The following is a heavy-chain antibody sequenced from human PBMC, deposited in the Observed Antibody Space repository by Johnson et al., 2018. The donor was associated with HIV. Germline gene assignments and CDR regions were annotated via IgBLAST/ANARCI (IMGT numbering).Heavy chain of an antibody. CDR2: ISYDGSNK. V-gene: IGHV3-30-3*01. J-gene: IGHJ3*02. Sequence: QMLLVESGGVVVQPGGSLRLSCPASGFTFSNYAMHWVRQAPGKGLEWVAVISYDGSNKYYADSVKCRFTISRDNSKNTLYLQMNSLRAEDTAVYYCARLFGELFLGAFDIWGQGTMVTVSS. D-gene: IGHD3-10*01. CDR3: ARLFGELFLGAFDI. CDR1: GFTFSNYA.